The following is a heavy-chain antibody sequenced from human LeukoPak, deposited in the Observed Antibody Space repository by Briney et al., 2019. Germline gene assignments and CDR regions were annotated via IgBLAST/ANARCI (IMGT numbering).Heavy chain of an antibody. CDR1: GFTFSSYG. D-gene: IGHD6-6*01. Sequence: GGSLRLSCAASGFTFSSYGMHWVRQAPGKGLEWVAVIWYDGSNKYYADSVKGRFTISRDNSKNTLYLQMNSLRAEDTAVYYCAKTGYSSSSGEYYYYMDVWGKGTTVTVSS. CDR3: AKTGYSSSSGEYYYYMDV. V-gene: IGHV3-33*06. J-gene: IGHJ6*03. CDR2: IWYDGSNK.